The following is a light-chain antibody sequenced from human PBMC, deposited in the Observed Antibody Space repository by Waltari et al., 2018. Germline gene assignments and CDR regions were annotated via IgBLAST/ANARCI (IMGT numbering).Light chain of an antibody. CDR3: HQIASLPRT. J-gene: IGKJ1*01. V-gene: IGKV6D-21*02. CDR2: YAS. CDR1: QSIGSR. Sequence: EIVLTQSPEFQSVTPEEKVTITCRASQSIGSRLHWYQQKPNQSPKLLIKYASQSISGVPSRFSGSGAGTDFTLTINSLEAEDAAVYYCHQIASLPRTFGPGTKVEIK.